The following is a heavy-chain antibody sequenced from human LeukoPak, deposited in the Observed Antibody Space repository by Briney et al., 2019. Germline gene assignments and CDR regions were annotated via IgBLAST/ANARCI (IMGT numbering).Heavy chain of an antibody. CDR2: IHHSGSI. J-gene: IGHJ6*03. CDR1: GVSISSNLW. D-gene: IGHD2-2*01. CDR3: ARVQREVLPAAKVWDYYYYYMDV. V-gene: IGHV4-4*02. Sequence: SGTLSLTCAVSGVSISSNLWWTWVRQPPGKGLEWIAEIHHSGSINYNPSLKSRVTISVDTSKNQFSLKLSSVTAADTAVYYCARVQREVLPAAKVWDYYYYYMDVWGKGTTVTISS.